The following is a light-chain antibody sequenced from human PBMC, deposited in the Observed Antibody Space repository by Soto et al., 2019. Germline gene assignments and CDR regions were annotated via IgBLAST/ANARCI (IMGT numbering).Light chain of an antibody. CDR1: QSILYTSINKNY. CDR3: QQYFSIPYT. V-gene: IGKV4-1*01. CDR2: WAS. Sequence: DIVMTQSPDSLAVSLGERATINCKSSQSILYTSINKNYLAWYQQKPGQPPKLLIYWASTRESGVPDRFSGSGSGTDFTLTISSLRAEDVAIYYCQQYFSIPYTFGQGTKLEI. J-gene: IGKJ2*01.